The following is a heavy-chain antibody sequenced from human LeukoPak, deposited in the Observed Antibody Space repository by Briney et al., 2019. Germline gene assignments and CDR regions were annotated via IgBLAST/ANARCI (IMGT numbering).Heavy chain of an antibody. J-gene: IGHJ3*02. Sequence: PGGSLRLSCAAAGFTFSSYGMHWVRQAAGKWLEWVAVIWYDGSNKYYADSVKGRFTISRDNSKNTLYLQMNSLRAEDTAVYYCAKDRASGYYHDAFDIWGQGTMVTVSS. CDR1: GFTFSSYG. CDR3: AKDRASGYYHDAFDI. CDR2: IWYDGSNK. D-gene: IGHD3-22*01. V-gene: IGHV3-33*06.